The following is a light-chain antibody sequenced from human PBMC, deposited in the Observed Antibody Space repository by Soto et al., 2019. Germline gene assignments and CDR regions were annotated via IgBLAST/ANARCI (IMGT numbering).Light chain of an antibody. Sequence: HSVLTQPRSVSGSPGQSVTISCTGTSSDVGGYNYVSWYQQHPGKAPKLMIYDVSKRPSGVPDRFSGSKSGNTASLTISGLPAEDEAEYYCCSYAGSYPYGFGTGTKLTVL. CDR2: DVS. CDR1: SSDVGGYNY. J-gene: IGLJ1*01. CDR3: CSYAGSYPYG. V-gene: IGLV2-11*01.